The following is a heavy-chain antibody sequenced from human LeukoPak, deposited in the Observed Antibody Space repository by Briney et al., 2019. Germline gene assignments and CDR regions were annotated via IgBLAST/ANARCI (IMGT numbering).Heavy chain of an antibody. D-gene: IGHD3-10*01. CDR3: ARGGDYYGSGSYVGN. V-gene: IGHV3-30-3*01. J-gene: IGHJ4*02. CDR1: GFTFSNYA. CDR2: ISYDGSNK. Sequence: PGRSLRLSCAASGFTFSNYAMHWVRQAPGKGLEWVAVISYDGSNKYYADSVKGRFTISRDNSKNTLYLQMNSLRAEDTAVFYCARGGDYYGSGSYVGNWGQGTLVTVSS.